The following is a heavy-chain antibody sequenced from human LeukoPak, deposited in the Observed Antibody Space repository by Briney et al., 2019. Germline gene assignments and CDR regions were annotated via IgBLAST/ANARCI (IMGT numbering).Heavy chain of an antibody. D-gene: IGHD2-2*01. V-gene: IGHV1-69*01. CDR2: IIPIFGTA. Sequence: SVKVSCKASGGTFSSYAISWVRQAPGQGLEWMGGIIPIFGTANYAQKFQGRVTITADESTSTAYMELSSLRSEDTAVYYCARVVVSPTGTKWFDPWGQGTLVTVSS. CDR3: ARVVVSPTGTKWFDP. CDR1: GGTFSSYA. J-gene: IGHJ5*02.